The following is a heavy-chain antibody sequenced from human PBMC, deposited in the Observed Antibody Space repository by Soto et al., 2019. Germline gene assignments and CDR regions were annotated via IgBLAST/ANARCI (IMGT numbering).Heavy chain of an antibody. CDR1: RSSLSSYC. J-gene: IGHJ4*02. CDR2: KSYTGST. V-gene: IGHV4-59*01. Sequence: SETLPRPCTVSRSSLSSYCCSWIRQTNGKGLERIGHKSYTGSTNYNPSLKSRVTISVDTGKNRCSLKLSSVTAADTAVYYCARRAIAARRVYCDYWGQRSLVSVAS. D-gene: IGHD6-6*01. CDR3: ARRAIAARRVYCDY.